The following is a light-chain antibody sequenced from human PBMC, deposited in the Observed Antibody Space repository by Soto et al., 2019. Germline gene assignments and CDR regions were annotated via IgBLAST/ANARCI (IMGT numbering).Light chain of an antibody. CDR3: GSWDSSLSADV. J-gene: IGLJ1*01. CDR2: DDD. Sequence: QSVLTRPPSVSAAPGQKVTISCSGSSSNIGGNSVSWYQQLPGTAPKLLIYDDDKRPSGIPDRFSGSKSGTSATLGITGFQTGDEADYYCGSWDSSLSADVFATGTKVTVL. CDR1: SSNIGGNS. V-gene: IGLV1-51*01.